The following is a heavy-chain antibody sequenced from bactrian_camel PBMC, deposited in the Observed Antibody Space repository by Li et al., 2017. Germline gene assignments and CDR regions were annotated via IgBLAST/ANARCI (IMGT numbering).Heavy chain of an antibody. V-gene: IGHV3-2*01. J-gene: IGHJ6*01. CDR3: ATDPVGTWDLGRYGY. Sequence: HVQLVESGGGSVQLGESLRLPCAASGFTFSRCVMTWVRQAPGKGLEWVSTIWTNGGSTYYADSVKGRFTISRDNAKNTLHLQMNSLKTEDTAVYYCATDPVGTWDLGRYGYWGQGTQVTVS. D-gene: IGHD5*01. CDR2: IWTNGGST. CDR1: GFTFSRCV.